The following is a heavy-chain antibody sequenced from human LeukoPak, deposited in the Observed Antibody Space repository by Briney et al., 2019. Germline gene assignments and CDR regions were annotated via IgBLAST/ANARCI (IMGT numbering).Heavy chain of an antibody. CDR3: ARENSSGWYYFDY. D-gene: IGHD6-19*01. J-gene: IGHJ4*02. V-gene: IGHV4-59*11. CDR1: GGSINDHY. Sequence: PSETLSLTCTVSGGSINDHYWSWIRQPPGKGLEWIGYIYYSGSTKYKPSLKSRVTILLDMSKNQFSLKLSSVTAADTAVYYCARENSSGWYYFDYWGQGTLVTVSA. CDR2: IYYSGST.